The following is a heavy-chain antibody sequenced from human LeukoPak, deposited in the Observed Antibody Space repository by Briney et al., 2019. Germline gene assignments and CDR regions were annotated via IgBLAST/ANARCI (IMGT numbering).Heavy chain of an antibody. CDR2: IYYSGST. Sequence: PSETLSLTCTVSGGSISSSSYYWGWIRQPPGKGLEWIGSIYYSGSTYYNPSPKSRVTISVDTSKNQFSLKLGSVTAADTAVYYGAVRHVLRYFDWPEPLDYWGQGTLVTVYS. D-gene: IGHD3-9*01. V-gene: IGHV4-39*01. CDR3: AVRHVLRYFDWPEPLDY. CDR1: GGSISSSSYY. J-gene: IGHJ4*02.